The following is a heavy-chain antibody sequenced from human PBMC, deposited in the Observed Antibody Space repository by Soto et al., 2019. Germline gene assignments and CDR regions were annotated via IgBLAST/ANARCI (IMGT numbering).Heavy chain of an antibody. D-gene: IGHD3-22*01. J-gene: IGHJ5*01. CDR1: GFTFSNAW. V-gene: IGHV3-15*07. Sequence: PGGSLRLSCAASGFTFSNAWINWVRQAPGKGLEWVGRIKSKTDGGTTDFAAPVKGRFAISRDDSKNMVYLQMNSLKTEDTAVYYFTTDSYITNVIVRFDYWGHGTLVTGSS. CDR2: IKSKTDGGTT. CDR3: TTDSYITNVIVRFDY.